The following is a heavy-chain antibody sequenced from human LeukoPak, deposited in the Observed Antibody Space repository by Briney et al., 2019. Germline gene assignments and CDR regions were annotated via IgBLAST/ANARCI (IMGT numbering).Heavy chain of an antibody. V-gene: IGHV3-23*01. CDR3: ATDLGYCSSPTCYNWFDP. D-gene: IGHD2-2*01. CDR2: ISGSGGST. J-gene: IGHJ5*02. CDR1: GFTFSTYA. Sequence: HAGGSLRLSCAAAGFTFSTYALSWVRQAPGKGLEWVSDISGSGGSTYYADSVEGRFTIARDNAKSTLYLQMNNLRAEDTAVYYCATDLGYCSSPTCYNWFDPWGQGTLVTVSS.